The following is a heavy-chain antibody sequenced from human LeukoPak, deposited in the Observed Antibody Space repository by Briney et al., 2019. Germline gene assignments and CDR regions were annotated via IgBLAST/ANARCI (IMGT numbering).Heavy chain of an antibody. CDR2: ISYDGSNK. CDR3: AKGLEGIAVAYIFDY. V-gene: IGHV3-30*18. CDR1: GFTFSTYG. J-gene: IGHJ4*02. Sequence: GGSLRLSCAASGFTFSTYGMHWVRQAPGKGLEWVAVISYDGSNKYYADSVKGRFTISRDNSKNTLYLQMNSLRAEDTAVYYCAKGLEGIAVAYIFDYWGQGTLVTVSS. D-gene: IGHD6-19*01.